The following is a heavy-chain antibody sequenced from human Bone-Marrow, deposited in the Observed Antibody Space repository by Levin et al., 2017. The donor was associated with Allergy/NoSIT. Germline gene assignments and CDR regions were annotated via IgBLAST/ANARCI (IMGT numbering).Heavy chain of an antibody. J-gene: IGHJ4*02. CDR1: GFTFSDYY. Sequence: LSLTCAASGFTFSDYYMSRIRQAPGKGLEWVSYISSSGSTIYYADSVKGRFTISRDNAKNSLYLQMNSLRAEDTAVYYCARGKIAASFDYWGQGTLVTVSS. CDR3: ARGKIAASFDY. CDR2: ISSSGSTI. D-gene: IGHD5-18*01. V-gene: IGHV3-11*01.